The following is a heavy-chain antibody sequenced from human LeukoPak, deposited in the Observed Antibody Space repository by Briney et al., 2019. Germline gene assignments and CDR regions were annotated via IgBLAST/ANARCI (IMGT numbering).Heavy chain of an antibody. CDR2: IYYSGST. Sequence: SETLSLTCTVSGDSISNYYWSWIRQPPGKGLEWIGYIYYSGSTNYNPSLKSRVTISVDTSKNQFSLKLSSVTAADTAVYYCARSGYSYGADAFDIWGQGTMVTVSS. V-gene: IGHV4-59*01. CDR1: GDSISNYY. J-gene: IGHJ3*02. CDR3: ARSGYSYGADAFDI. D-gene: IGHD5-18*01.